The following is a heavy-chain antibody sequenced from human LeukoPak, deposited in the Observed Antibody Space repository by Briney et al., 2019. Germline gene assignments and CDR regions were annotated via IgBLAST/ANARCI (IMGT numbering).Heavy chain of an antibody. J-gene: IGHJ4*02. V-gene: IGHV4-4*09. D-gene: IGHD2-15*01. CDR2: IYTSGST. CDR1: GGSISSYY. Sequence: PSETLSLTCTVSGGSISSYYRSWIRQPPGKGLEWIGYIYTSGSTNYNPSLKSRVTISVDTSKNQFSLKLSSVTAADTAVYYCARHSPGGDCSGGSCYEPLDYWGQGTLVTVSS. CDR3: ARHSPGGDCSGGSCYEPLDY.